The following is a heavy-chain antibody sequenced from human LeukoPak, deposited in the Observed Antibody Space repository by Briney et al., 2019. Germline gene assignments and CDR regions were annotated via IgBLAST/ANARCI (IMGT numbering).Heavy chain of an antibody. CDR2: IYYSGST. J-gene: IGHJ4*02. Sequence: SETLSLTCTVSGGSISSGGYYWSWIRQHPGKGLEWIGYIYYSGSTYYNPSLKSRVTISVDTSKNQFSLKLSSVTAADTAVYYCASSPLKWPRRISWGQGTLVTVSS. CDR1: GGSISSGGYY. CDR3: ASSPLKWPRRIS. D-gene: IGHD2-15*01. V-gene: IGHV4-31*03.